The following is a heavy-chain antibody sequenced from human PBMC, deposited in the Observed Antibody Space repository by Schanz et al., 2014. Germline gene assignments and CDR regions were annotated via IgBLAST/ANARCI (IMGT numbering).Heavy chain of an antibody. CDR3: ARVVRSDYLSELDF. CDR1: GYTFRHYG. CDR2: ISGYNGNT. V-gene: IGHV1-18*04. J-gene: IGHJ4*02. Sequence: QVQLVQSGGEVKKPGASVKVSCKASGYTFRHYGISWLRQAPGQGLEWMGYISGYNGNTNYAPKVQDRVTMTTDTSTSTAYMQLRSLTSDDTAVYYCARVVRSDYLSELDFWGQGTQVIVSS. D-gene: IGHD4-17*01.